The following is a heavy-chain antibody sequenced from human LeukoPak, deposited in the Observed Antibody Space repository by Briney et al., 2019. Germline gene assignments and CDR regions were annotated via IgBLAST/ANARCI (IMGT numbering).Heavy chain of an antibody. D-gene: IGHD3-10*01. CDR1: GGTFSSYA. V-gene: IGHV1-69*13. J-gene: IGHJ3*02. CDR2: IIPIFGTP. CDR3: AIGYGSGSYFLVTDAFDI. Sequence: ASVKVSCKASGGTFSSYAISWVRQAPGQGLEWMGGIIPIFGTPNYAQKLQGRVTITADESTNTAYMDLSSLRSEDTALYYCAIGYGSGSYFLVTDAFDIWGQGTMVTVSS.